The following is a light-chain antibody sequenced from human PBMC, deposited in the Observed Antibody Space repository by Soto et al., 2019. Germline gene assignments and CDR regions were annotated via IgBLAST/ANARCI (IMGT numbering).Light chain of an antibody. V-gene: IGLV2-14*01. Sequence: QSPKTHPASVSWSPGHSITISCTGTNSDIGAYEYVSWYQQLPGKAPQLIIYEVSNRPSGVSNRFSGSKSGNTASLTISGLQAEDKADYFCGSYTGSSTRIFGTGTKVTAL. CDR1: NSDIGAYEY. CDR3: GSYTGSSTRI. CDR2: EVS. J-gene: IGLJ1*01.